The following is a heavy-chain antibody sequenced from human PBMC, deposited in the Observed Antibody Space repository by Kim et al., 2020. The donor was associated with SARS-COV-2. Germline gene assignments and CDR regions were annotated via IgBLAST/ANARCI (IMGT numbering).Heavy chain of an antibody. CDR2: ISAYNGNT. V-gene: IGHV1-18*01. CDR1: GYTFTSYG. Sequence: ASVKVSCKASGYTFTSYGISWVRQAPGQGLEWMGWISAYNGNTNYAQKLQGRVTMTTDTSTSTAYMELRSLRSDDTAVYYCARDSLYYGSGSYRYYYGMDVWGQGTTVTVSS. CDR3: ARDSLYYGSGSYRYYYGMDV. J-gene: IGHJ6*02. D-gene: IGHD3-10*01.